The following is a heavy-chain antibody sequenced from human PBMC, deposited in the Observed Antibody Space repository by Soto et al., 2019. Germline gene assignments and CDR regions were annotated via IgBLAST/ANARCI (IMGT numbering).Heavy chain of an antibody. CDR3: AREGAATANYGIDG. CDR2: VNPNSGGT. V-gene: IGHV1-2*04. D-gene: IGHD2-15*01. J-gene: IGHJ6*02. CDR1: GYTFTDYY. Sequence: ASVKVSCKASGYTFTDYYIHWVRQAPGQGLEWMGWVNPNSGGTNYAQKFQGWVTMTRDTSISTVYMELSSLKSDDMAVYYCAREGAATANYGIDGWGQRTTVTVSS.